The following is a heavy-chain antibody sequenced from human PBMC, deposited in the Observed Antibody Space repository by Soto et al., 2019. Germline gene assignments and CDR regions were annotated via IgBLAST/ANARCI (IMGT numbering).Heavy chain of an antibody. J-gene: IGHJ4*02. V-gene: IGHV3-13*01. CDR3: ARITRRGAY. Sequence: GGSLRLSCAVSGFTFSDYDMHWVRQDTGKGLEWVSSISYAGDTYYRGSVKGRFTISRENAKNSLYLQMNSLRDEDTAVYYCARITRRGAYWGQGTLVTVSS. CDR2: ISYAGDT. CDR1: GFTFSDYD.